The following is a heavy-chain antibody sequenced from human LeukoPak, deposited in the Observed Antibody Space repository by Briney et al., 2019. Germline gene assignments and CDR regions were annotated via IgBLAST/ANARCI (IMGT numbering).Heavy chain of an antibody. J-gene: IGHJ4*02. CDR1: GFTFSSYS. CDR3: ARDYCSSTSCAFDY. V-gene: IGHV3-48*01. CDR2: ISSSSSTI. D-gene: IGHD2-2*01. Sequence: GGSLRLSCAASGFTFSSYSMNWVRQAPGKGLEWVSYISSSSSTIYYADSVKGRFTISRDNAKNSLYLQMNSLGAEDTAVYYCARDYCSSTSCAFDYWGQGTLVTVSS.